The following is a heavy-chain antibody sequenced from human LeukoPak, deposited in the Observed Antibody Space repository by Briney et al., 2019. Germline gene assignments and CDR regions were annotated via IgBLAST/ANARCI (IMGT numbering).Heavy chain of an antibody. CDR1: GYSISSGYY. V-gene: IGHV4-38-2*01. CDR2: IYHSGST. Sequence: SETLSLTCAVSGYSISSGYYWGWIRQPPGKGLEWIGSIYHSGSTYYNPSLKSRVTISVDTSKNQFSLKLSSVTAADTAVYYCARGMVGSTSCSDPWGQGTLVTVSS. CDR3: ARGMVGSTSCSDP. J-gene: IGHJ5*02. D-gene: IGHD2-2*01.